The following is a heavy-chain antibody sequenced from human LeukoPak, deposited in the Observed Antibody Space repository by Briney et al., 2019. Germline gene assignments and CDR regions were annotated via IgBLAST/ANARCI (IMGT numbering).Heavy chain of an antibody. CDR1: GFTFSSYA. Sequence: QSGGSLRLSCAASGFTFSSYAMSWVRQAPGKGLEWVSAISGSGGSTYYADSVKGRFTTSRDNSKNTLYLQMNSLRAEDTAVYYCAKDQQRTTVTTQPWFDPWGQGTLVTVSS. V-gene: IGHV3-23*01. CDR2: ISGSGGST. J-gene: IGHJ5*02. D-gene: IGHD4-17*01. CDR3: AKDQQRTTVTTQPWFDP.